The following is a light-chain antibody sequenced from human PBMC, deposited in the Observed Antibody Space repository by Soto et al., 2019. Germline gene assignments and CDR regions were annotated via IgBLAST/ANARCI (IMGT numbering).Light chain of an antibody. J-gene: IGKJ4*01. CDR3: QQYFVTPPT. CDR2: WAS. Sequence: DIVMTQSPDSLDVSLGERATINCKSSRSVMFSSNSKNALAWYQQRPGQPPKLLFYWASTRESGVPDRFSGSGSGTDFTLTISALQAEDVAVYYCQQYFVTPPTFRGGTKVEIK. V-gene: IGKV4-1*01. CDR1: RSVMFSSNSKNA.